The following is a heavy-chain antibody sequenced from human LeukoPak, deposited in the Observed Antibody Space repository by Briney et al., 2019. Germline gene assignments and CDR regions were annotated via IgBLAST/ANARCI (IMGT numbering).Heavy chain of an antibody. CDR2: IYTSGST. J-gene: IGHJ5*02. CDR1: GGSISSGSYY. Sequence: SQTLSLTCTVPGGSISSGSYYWSWIRQPAGKGLEWIGRIYTSGSTNYNPSLKSRVTISVDTSKNQFSLKLSSVTAADTAVYYCASEYKPGIAVAGRFDPWGQGTLVTVSS. CDR3: ASEYKPGIAVAGRFDP. V-gene: IGHV4-61*02. D-gene: IGHD6-19*01.